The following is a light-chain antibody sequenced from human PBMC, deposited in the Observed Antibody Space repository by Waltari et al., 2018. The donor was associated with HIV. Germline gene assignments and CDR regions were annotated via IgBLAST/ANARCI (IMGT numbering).Light chain of an antibody. CDR2: KTN. V-gene: IGLV1-44*01. Sequence: QSVLTQPPSASGTPGQRVTISCSGSSSNVGRNSVSWYRQFTGTAPKLLIYKTNQRPSGVPDRFSGSKSGTSASLAISGLQSDDESVYYCAAWDDSLNGPLFGGGTQLTVL. CDR3: AAWDDSLNGPL. CDR1: SSNVGRNS. J-gene: IGLJ2*01.